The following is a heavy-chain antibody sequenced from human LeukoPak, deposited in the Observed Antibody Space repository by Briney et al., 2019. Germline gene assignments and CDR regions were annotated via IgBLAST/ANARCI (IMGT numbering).Heavy chain of an antibody. V-gene: IGHV1-2*02. CDR2: INPNSGGT. D-gene: IGHD4-17*01. CDR1: GYTFTGYY. Sequence: ASVKVSCKASGYTFTGYYMHWVRQALGQGLEWMGWINPNSGGTNYAQRFQGRVTMTRDTSISTAYMELSRLRPDDTAVYYCARGASGVYTVTTSWFDPWGQGTLVTVSS. CDR3: ARGASGVYTVTTSWFDP. J-gene: IGHJ5*02.